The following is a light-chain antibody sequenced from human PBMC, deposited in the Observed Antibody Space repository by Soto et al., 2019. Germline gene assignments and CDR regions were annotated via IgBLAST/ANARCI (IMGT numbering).Light chain of an antibody. V-gene: IGKV3-15*01. CDR2: GAS. CDR3: QQYNNWPVWT. J-gene: IGKJ1*01. CDR1: QSVSSN. Sequence: EIVMTQSPETLSVSPGERATLSCMASQSVSSNLAWYQQKPGQAPRLLIYGASTRATGIPVRFSGSGSGTEFTLTISSLQSEDFAVYYCQQYNNWPVWTFGQGTKVEI.